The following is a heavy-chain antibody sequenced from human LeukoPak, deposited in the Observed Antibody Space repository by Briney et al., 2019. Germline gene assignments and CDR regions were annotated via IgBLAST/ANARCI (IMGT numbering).Heavy chain of an antibody. Sequence: PGGSLRLSCAASGFSFSSYTMNWVCQAPGKGLELVAFISSNNGYIYYADSVKGRFTISRDNGENSLHLQMNSLRAEDAAVYYCARDLGTRKSIAFADWGQGTLVTVSS. CDR2: ISSNNGYI. D-gene: IGHD6-6*01. J-gene: IGHJ4*02. CDR3: ARDLGTRKSIAFAD. V-gene: IGHV3-21*01. CDR1: GFSFSSYT.